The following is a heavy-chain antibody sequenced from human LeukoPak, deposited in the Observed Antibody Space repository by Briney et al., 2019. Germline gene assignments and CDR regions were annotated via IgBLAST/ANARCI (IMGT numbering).Heavy chain of an antibody. CDR3: ARVDSSSWLASYYYYYMDV. J-gene: IGHJ6*03. CDR2: IYYSGST. Sequence: SETLSLTCTVSGGSISSYYWSWIRQPPGKGLEWIGYIYYSGSTNYNPSLKSRVTISVDTSKNQFSLKLSSVTAADTAVYYCARVDSSSWLASYYYYYMDVWGKGTTVTVSS. V-gene: IGHV4-59*12. CDR1: GGSISSYY. D-gene: IGHD6-13*01.